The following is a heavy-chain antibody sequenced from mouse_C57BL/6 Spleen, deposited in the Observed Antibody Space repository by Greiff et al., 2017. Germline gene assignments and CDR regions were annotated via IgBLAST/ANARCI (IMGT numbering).Heavy chain of an antibody. V-gene: IGHV1-19*01. CDR2: INPYNGGT. CDR1: GYTFPDYY. Sequence: VQLQQSGPVLVKPGASVKMSCKASGYTFPDYYMNWVKQSHGKSLEWIGVINPYNGGTSYNQKFKGKATLTVDKSSSTAYMELNSLTSEDSAVYYCARSGGYYAMDYWGQGTSVTVSS. J-gene: IGHJ4*01. D-gene: IGHD3-1*01. CDR3: ARSGGYYAMDY.